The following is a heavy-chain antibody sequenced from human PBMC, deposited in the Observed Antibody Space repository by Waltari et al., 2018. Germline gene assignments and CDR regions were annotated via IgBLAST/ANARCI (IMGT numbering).Heavy chain of an antibody. CDR2: INHSGST. D-gene: IGHD3-3*01. CDR3: ARGAYDFWSGYQEENWFDP. V-gene: IGHV4-34*01. CDR1: GRYFSVYY. Sequence: QVQLQQWGAGLLKPSETLSLTCDVDGRYFSVYYWRWIRPPPAKGLEWIGEINHSGSTNYNPSLKSRVTISVDTSKNQFSLKLSSVTAADTAVYYCARGAYDFWSGYQEENWFDPWGQGTLVTVSS. J-gene: IGHJ5*02.